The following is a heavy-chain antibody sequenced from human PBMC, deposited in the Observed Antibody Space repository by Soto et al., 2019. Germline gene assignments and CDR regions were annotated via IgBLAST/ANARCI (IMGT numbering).Heavy chain of an antibody. J-gene: IGHJ6*03. D-gene: IGHD3-10*01. CDR3: ARAPSDPQPYYYGSGSYNYYYYYYMDV. V-gene: IGHV6-1*01. CDR1: GDSVSSNSAA. Sequence: SQTLSLPCAISGDSVSSNSAAWNWIRQSPSRGLEWLGRTYYRSKWYNDYAVSVKSRITINPDTSKNQFSLQLNSVTPEDTAVYYCARAPSDPQPYYYGSGSYNYYYYYYMDVWGKGTTVTVSS. CDR2: TYYRSKWYN.